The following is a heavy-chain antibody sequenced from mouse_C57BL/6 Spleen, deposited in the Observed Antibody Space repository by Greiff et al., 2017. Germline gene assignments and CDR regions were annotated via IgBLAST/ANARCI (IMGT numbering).Heavy chain of an antibody. CDR3: ARSGSNYYVLYAMDY. J-gene: IGHJ4*01. CDR1: GYTFTDYY. CDR2: INPNNGGT. Sequence: EVQLQQSGPELVKPGASVKISCKASGYTFTDYYMNWVKQSHGKSLEWIGDINPNNGGTSYNQKFKGKATLTVDKSSSTAYMELRSLTSEDSAVYYCARSGSNYYVLYAMDYWGQGTSVTVSS. D-gene: IGHD2-5*01. V-gene: IGHV1-26*01.